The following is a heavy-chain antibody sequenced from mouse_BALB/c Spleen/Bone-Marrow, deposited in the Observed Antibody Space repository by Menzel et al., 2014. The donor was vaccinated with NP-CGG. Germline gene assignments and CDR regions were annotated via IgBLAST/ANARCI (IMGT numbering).Heavy chain of an antibody. V-gene: IGHV2-6-7*01. D-gene: IGHD2-4*01. Sequence: VQLQPSGPGLEAPSQSLSITCTVSGFSLTGYGVSWFRQPPGKDLEWLGMIWGDGSTDYNSALKSRLSISKDNSKSQVFLKMNSLQTDDTARYYCARDSFLITRALDYWGQGPPVTVSS. CDR3: ARDSFLITRALDY. J-gene: IGHJ4*01. CDR1: GFSLTGYG. CDR2: IWGDGST.